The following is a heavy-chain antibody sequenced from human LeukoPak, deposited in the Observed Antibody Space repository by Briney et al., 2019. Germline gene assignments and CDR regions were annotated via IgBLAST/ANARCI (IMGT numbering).Heavy chain of an antibody. CDR1: GGSISSGGYY. D-gene: IGHD4-17*01. V-gene: IGHV4-31*03. Sequence: SETLSLTCTVSGGSISSGGYYWSWIRQHPGKGLEWIGYVYYSGSTYYNPSLKSRVIISVDTSKNQFSLKLSSVTAADTAVYYCARVLPHRHLRYGYYGRRGYAFDIWGQGTMVTVSS. CDR2: VYYSGST. J-gene: IGHJ3*02. CDR3: ARVLPHRHLRYGYYGRRGYAFDI.